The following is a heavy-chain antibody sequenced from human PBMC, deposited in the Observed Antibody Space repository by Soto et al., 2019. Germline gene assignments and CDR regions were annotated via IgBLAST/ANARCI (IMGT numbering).Heavy chain of an antibody. Sequence: PGGSLRLSCAASGFTFSSYDMTWVRQAPGKGLEWVSAISSGGYTNYADSVKGRFTISRDNSKNTLHLQMNSLRVEDTAVYYCARKYYGYTYGPFDYWGQGTLVTVSS. CDR1: GFTFSSYD. J-gene: IGHJ4*02. V-gene: IGHV3-23*01. CDR2: ISSGGYT. D-gene: IGHD5-18*01. CDR3: ARKYYGYTYGPFDY.